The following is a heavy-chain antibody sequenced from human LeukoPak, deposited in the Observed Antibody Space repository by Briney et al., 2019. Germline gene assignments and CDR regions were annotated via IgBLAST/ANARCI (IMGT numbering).Heavy chain of an antibody. CDR1: GFTFSSYA. CDR2: ISGSRGST. V-gene: IGHV3-23*01. Sequence: GGSLRLSCAASGFTFSSYAMSWVRQAAGKGLEWVSSISGSRGSTYYADSVKGRFTISRENSKIPLYLQMNSLRAEDTAVYYCAKDGLWFGDIRGDYWGQGTLVTVSS. CDR3: AKDGLWFGDIRGDY. D-gene: IGHD3-10*01. J-gene: IGHJ4*02.